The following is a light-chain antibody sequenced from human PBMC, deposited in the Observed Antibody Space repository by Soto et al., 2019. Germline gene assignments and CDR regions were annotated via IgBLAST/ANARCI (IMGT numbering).Light chain of an antibody. J-gene: IGKJ2*01. CDR3: QQSYSTPQGT. CDR2: AAS. Sequence: DIQMTQSPSSLSASVGDRVTITCRASQSISSYLNWYQQKPGKAPKLLIYAASSLQSGVPSRFSGSGSGTDFTLTISSLQPEDFANYYCQQSYSTPQGTFGQGTKVDIK. V-gene: IGKV1-39*01. CDR1: QSISSY.